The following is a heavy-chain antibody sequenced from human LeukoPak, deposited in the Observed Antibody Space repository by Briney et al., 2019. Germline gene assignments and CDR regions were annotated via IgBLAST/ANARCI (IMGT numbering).Heavy chain of an antibody. CDR1: GFTFSSYS. Sequence: GGSLRLSCAASGFTFSSYSLNWVHQAPGKGLEWVSSISSSSSYIYYADSVKGRFTISRDNAKNSLYLQMNSLRAEDTAVYYCASEWELLGYFDYWGQGTLVTVSS. CDR2: ISSSSSYI. V-gene: IGHV3-21*01. J-gene: IGHJ4*02. CDR3: ASEWELLGYFDY. D-gene: IGHD1-26*01.